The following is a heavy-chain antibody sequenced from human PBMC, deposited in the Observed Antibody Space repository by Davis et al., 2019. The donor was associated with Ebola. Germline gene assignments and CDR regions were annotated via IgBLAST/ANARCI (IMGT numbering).Heavy chain of an antibody. CDR3: ARVRYYGSGSLYFDP. V-gene: IGHV1-3*01. D-gene: IGHD3-10*01. CDR1: GYTFTSYA. Sequence: ASVKVSCKASGYTFTSYAMHWARQAPGQRLEWMGWINAGNGNTKYTQKFQGRVTITRDTSASTAYMELSSLRSEDTAVYYCARVRYYGSGSLYFDPWGQGTLVTVSS. CDR2: INAGNGNT. J-gene: IGHJ5*02.